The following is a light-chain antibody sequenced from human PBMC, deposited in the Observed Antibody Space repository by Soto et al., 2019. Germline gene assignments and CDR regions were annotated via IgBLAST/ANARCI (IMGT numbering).Light chain of an antibody. V-gene: IGKV3-20*01. Sequence: EIVLTQSPGTLSLSPGEGATLSCRASQSVSSSSLAWYQQKPGQAPRLLIYGASTRAPGISDRFSGSGSGTDFTLTISRLEPEDFAVYYCQQYGSSPIAFGQGTRLEIK. CDR2: GAS. CDR1: QSVSSSS. J-gene: IGKJ5*01. CDR3: QQYGSSPIA.